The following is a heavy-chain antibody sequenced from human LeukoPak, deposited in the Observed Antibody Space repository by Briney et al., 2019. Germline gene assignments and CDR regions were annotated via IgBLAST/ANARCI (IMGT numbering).Heavy chain of an antibody. Sequence: SETLSLTRTVSGGSISSGGYYWSWIRQPPGKGLEWIGYIYHSGSTYYNPSLKSRVTISVDRSKNQFSLKLSSVTAADTAVYYCATMIVVPAARLDYWGQGTLVTVSS. V-gene: IGHV4-30-2*01. CDR2: IYHSGST. J-gene: IGHJ4*02. CDR3: ATMIVVPAARLDY. D-gene: IGHD2-2*01. CDR1: GGSISSGGYY.